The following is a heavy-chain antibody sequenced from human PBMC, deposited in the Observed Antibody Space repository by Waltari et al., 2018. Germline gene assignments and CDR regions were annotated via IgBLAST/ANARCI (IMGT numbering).Heavy chain of an antibody. CDR3: ARGDPVAVAGKPMDV. CDR2: INPSGGST. V-gene: IGHV1-46*01. J-gene: IGHJ6*02. D-gene: IGHD6-19*01. CDR1: GYTITNDY. Sequence: QVQLVQSGAEVKKTGASVKVSCKASGYTITNDYMHWVRQAPGQGLEWMGIINPSGGSTSYAQKFQGRVTMTRDTSTSTVYMELSSLRSEDTAVYYCARGDPVAVAGKPMDVWGQGTTVTVSS.